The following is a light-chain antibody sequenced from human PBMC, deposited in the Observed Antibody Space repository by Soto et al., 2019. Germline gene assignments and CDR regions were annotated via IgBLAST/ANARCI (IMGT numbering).Light chain of an antibody. J-gene: IGLJ2*01. CDR1: SSDVGGYNY. Sequence: QSALTQPASVSGSPGQSITISCTGTSSDVGGYNYVSWYQQHPGKAPKLMIYDVSNRPSGVSNRFSGSKSGNTASLPISGLQVEDEAEYYCSSYTSSSTVVFGGGTKLTVL. CDR2: DVS. CDR3: SSYTSSSTVV. V-gene: IGLV2-14*01.